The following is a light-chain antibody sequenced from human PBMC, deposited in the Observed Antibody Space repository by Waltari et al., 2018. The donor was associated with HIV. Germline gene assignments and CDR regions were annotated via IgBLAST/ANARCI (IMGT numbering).Light chain of an antibody. CDR3: LQDYNYPLT. Sequence: EIVMTQSPATLSVSPGEKVTLSCRASQSVSSNLAWYQQKPGQAPGLLIYGASTRAAGIPARFSGSGAGREFTLTISSLQPEDFATYYCLQDYNYPLTLGGGTKVEIK. J-gene: IGKJ4*01. CDR2: GAS. CDR1: QSVSSN. V-gene: IGKV3-15*01.